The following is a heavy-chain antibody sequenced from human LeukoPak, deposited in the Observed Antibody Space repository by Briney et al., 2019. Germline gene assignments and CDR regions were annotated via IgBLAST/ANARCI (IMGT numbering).Heavy chain of an antibody. V-gene: IGHV1-69*05. J-gene: IGHJ6*03. CDR3: ASVTVTTWAPDGHMDV. CDR1: GGTFSNYA. CDR2: IIPMFGTT. D-gene: IGHD4-11*01. Sequence: SVKVSCKASGGTFSNYAISWVRQAPGQGLEWMGRIIPMFGTTNYAQKFQGRVTITTDESTSTAYMEVSSLGIEDTAVYYCASVTVTTWAPDGHMDVWGKGTTVTVSS.